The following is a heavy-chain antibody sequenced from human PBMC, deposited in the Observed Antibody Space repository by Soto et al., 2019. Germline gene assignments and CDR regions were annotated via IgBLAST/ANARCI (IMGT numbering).Heavy chain of an antibody. CDR3: ARAARYCSTTSCFSFFYWFDP. V-gene: IGHV1-18*04. Sequence: ASVKVSCKASGYTFTSCGFSCVRQAPGQVLEWMGWISGYNGNTNYAQKFQGRVTMTTDTSTSTAYMELRSLRSDDTAVYYCARAARYCSTTSCFSFFYWFDPWGQGTLVTVSS. CDR2: ISGYNGNT. J-gene: IGHJ5*02. CDR1: GYTFTSCG. D-gene: IGHD2-2*01.